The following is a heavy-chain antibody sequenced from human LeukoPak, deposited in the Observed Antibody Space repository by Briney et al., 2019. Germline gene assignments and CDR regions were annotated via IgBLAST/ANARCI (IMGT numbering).Heavy chain of an antibody. V-gene: IGHV3-30*18. J-gene: IGHJ1*01. Sequence: PGRSLRLSCAASGFTFSSYGMHWVRQAPAKGLEWVAVISYDGSNKYYADSVKGRFTISRDNSKNTLYLQMNSLRAEDTAVYYCAKAGFRCSSTSCYKYFQHWGQGTLVTVSS. CDR2: ISYDGSNK. D-gene: IGHD2-2*02. CDR1: GFTFSSYG. CDR3: AKAGFRCSSTSCYKYFQH.